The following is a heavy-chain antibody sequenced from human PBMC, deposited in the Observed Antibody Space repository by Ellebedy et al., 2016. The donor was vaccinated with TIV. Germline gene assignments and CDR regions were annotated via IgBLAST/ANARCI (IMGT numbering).Heavy chain of an antibody. CDR3: ARDGSYGDYLYPMHAFEI. CDR2: INQHGSEK. J-gene: IGHJ3*02. Sequence: GESLKISCAASGFSFSSYWMSWVRQAPGKGLEWVANINQHGSEKYYVDSVEGRFAISRDNAKNSLYLQMSSLRTEDTAVYYCARDGSYGDYLYPMHAFEIWGQGTMVTVSS. V-gene: IGHV3-7*01. D-gene: IGHD4-17*01. CDR1: GFSFSSYW.